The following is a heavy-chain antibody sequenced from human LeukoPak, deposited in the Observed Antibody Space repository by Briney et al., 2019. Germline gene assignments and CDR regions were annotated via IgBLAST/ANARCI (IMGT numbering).Heavy chain of an antibody. V-gene: IGHV4-59*08. CDR2: IYYSGRT. CDR3: ARTISDSSGYYYSDY. Sequence: SETLSLTCTASGGSISSYYWSWIRQPPGKELVWIGYIYYSGRTYYNPSLKSRVTISVDTSKNQFSLSLSSVTAADTAVYYCARTISDSSGYYYSDYWGQGTPVTVSS. J-gene: IGHJ4*02. D-gene: IGHD3-22*01. CDR1: GGSISSYY.